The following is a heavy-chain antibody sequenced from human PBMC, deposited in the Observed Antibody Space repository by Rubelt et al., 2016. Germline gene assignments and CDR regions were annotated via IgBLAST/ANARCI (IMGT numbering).Heavy chain of an antibody. V-gene: IGHV3-23*01. D-gene: IGHD6-13*01. J-gene: IGHJ4*02. CDR2: ISGSGGNT. CDR3: AKDAKTWQQLDWTFDY. Sequence: EVQLLESGGGLVQPGVSLRLSCAASGFTFSSSPMIWVRQAPGKGLEWVSTISGSGGNTYYADSVKGRFTISRDNSKNTLYLQMNSLRAEDTAVYYCAKDAKTWQQLDWTFDYWGQGTLVTVSS. CDR1: GFTFSSSP.